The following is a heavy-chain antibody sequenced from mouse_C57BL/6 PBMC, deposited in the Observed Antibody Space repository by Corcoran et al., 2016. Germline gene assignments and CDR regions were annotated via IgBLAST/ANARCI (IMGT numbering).Heavy chain of an antibody. Sequence: EVQLQQSGPVLVKPGASVKMSCKASGYTFTDYYMNWVKQSHGKSLEWIGVINPYNGVTSYNHKFKGKATLTVDKSSSTAYMELNSLTSEDSAVYYCARASSGHGAMDYWGQGTSVNVSS. CDR3: ARASSGHGAMDY. V-gene: IGHV1-19*01. J-gene: IGHJ4*01. CDR2: INPYNGVT. CDR1: GYTFTDYY. D-gene: IGHD3-1*01.